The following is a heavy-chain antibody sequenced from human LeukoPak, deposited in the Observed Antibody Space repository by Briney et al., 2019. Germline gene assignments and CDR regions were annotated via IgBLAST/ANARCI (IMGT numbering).Heavy chain of an antibody. CDR3: ARDPGGSYPGWYFDL. J-gene: IGHJ2*01. D-gene: IGHD1-26*01. CDR1: GGSISSGGYY. CDR2: IYYSGST. Sequence: PSETLSFTCTVSGGSISSGGYYWSWIRQHPGKGLEWIGYIYYSGSTYYNPSLKSRVTISVDTSKNQFSLKLSSVTAADTAVYYCARDPGGSYPGWYFDLWGRGTLVTVSS. V-gene: IGHV4-31*03.